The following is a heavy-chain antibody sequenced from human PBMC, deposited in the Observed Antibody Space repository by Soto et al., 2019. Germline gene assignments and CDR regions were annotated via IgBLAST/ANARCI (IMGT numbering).Heavy chain of an antibody. D-gene: IGHD2-8*01. CDR1: GFTFSSYG. Sequence: GGSLRLSCAASGFTFSSYGMHWVRQAPGKGLEWVAVISYDGSNKYYADSVKGRFTISRDNSKNTLYLQMNSLRAEYTAVYYCAKNGHCTNGVCYHFDYWGQGTLVTVSS. CDR3: AKNGHCTNGVCYHFDY. J-gene: IGHJ4*02. CDR2: ISYDGSNK. V-gene: IGHV3-30*18.